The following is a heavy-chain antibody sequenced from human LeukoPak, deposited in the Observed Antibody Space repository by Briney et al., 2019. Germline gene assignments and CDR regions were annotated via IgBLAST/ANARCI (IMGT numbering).Heavy chain of an antibody. V-gene: IGHV4-59*08. CDR3: ARVLKGRAPFDY. CDR1: GGSVSSYY. Sequence: SETLSLTCTVSGGSVSSYYWSWIRQPPGKGLEWIGYIYYSGSTYYNPSLKSRVTISVDTSKNQFSLKLSSVTAADTAVYYCARVLKGRAPFDYWGQGTLVTVSS. J-gene: IGHJ4*02. CDR2: IYYSGST.